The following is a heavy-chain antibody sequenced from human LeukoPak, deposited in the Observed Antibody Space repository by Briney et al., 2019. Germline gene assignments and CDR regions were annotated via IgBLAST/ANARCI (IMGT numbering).Heavy chain of an antibody. J-gene: IGHJ4*02. CDR2: IYYSGST. D-gene: IGHD6-13*01. Sequence: SETLSLTCNVSGGSISSSGYYWGWIRQPPGKGLEWIGSIYYSGSTYYNPSLKSRVTISVDTSKNQFSLKLSSVTAADTAVYYCARVGQLGTWYFDYWGQGTLVTVSS. CDR1: GGSISSSGYY. V-gene: IGHV4-39*07. CDR3: ARVGQLGTWYFDY.